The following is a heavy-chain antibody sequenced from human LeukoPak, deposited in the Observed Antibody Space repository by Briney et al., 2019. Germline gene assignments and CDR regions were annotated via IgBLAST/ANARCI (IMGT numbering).Heavy chain of an antibody. CDR3: ARDSGTTGEVKFDP. D-gene: IGHD3-10*01. J-gene: IGHJ5*02. CDR2: IYTSGSA. Sequence: SETLSLTCTVSGGSISSYYWSWIRQPAGKGLEWIGRIYTSGSANYNPSLKSRVTMSIDTSNNQFTLRLRFVTAADTAVYYCARDSGTTGEVKFDPWGQGTLVTASS. CDR1: GGSISSYY. V-gene: IGHV4-4*07.